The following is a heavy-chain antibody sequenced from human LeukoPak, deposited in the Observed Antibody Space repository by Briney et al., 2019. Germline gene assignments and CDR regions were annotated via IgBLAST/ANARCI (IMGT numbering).Heavy chain of an antibody. D-gene: IGHD6-19*01. CDR3: ARDLHPCIGVAGTFDS. V-gene: IGHV3-64*01. CDR2: TSSNGGST. CDR1: GFTFSSYA. Sequence: GGSLRLSCAASGFTFSSYALHWVRQAPGKGLEYVSATSSNGGSTYYANSVKGRFTISRDNSKNTLYLQMGSLRAEDMTVYYCARDLHPCIGVAGTFDSWGQGTLVTVSS. J-gene: IGHJ4*02.